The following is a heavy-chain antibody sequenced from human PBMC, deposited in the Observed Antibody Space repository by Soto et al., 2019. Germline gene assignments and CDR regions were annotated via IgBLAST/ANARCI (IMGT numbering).Heavy chain of an antibody. D-gene: IGHD3-22*01. Sequence: SVKVSCKASGDTFSSYAISWVRQAPGQGLEWMGGIIPILSTPNYAQKFQGRVTITADKSTSTAYMELSSLRSEDTAVYYCARERSRYNRSGYYRPDYWGQGTLVTVSS. CDR2: IIPILSTP. V-gene: IGHV1-69*10. CDR3: ARERSRYNRSGYYRPDY. CDR1: GDTFSSYA. J-gene: IGHJ4*02.